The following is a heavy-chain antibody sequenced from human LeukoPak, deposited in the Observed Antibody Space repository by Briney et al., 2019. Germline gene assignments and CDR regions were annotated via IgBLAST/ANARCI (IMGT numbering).Heavy chain of an antibody. J-gene: IGHJ4*02. D-gene: IGHD6-6*01. CDR3: AKDLTSSSPQ. V-gene: IGHV3-30*18. CDR1: GFTFSSYG. Sequence: PGGSLRLSCAASGFTFSSYGMHWVRQAPGKGLEWVAVISYDGSSKYYADSVEGRFTISRDNSKNTLYLQMNSLRAEDTAVYYCAKDLTSSSPQWGQGTLVTVSS. CDR2: ISYDGSSK.